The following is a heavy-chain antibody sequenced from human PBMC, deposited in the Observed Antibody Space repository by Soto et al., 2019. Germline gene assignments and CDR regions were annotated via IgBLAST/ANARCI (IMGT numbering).Heavy chain of an antibody. V-gene: IGHV4-59*01. J-gene: IGHJ5*02. D-gene: IGHD6-19*01. CDR1: GGSISSYY. CDR2: IYYSGST. CDR3: ARRAVAADNWFDP. Sequence: SETLSLTCTVSGGSISSYYWSWIRQPPGKGLEWIGYIYYSGSTNYNPSLKSRVTISVDTSKNQFSLKLSSVTAADTAVYYFARRAVAADNWFDPWGQGTLVTVSS.